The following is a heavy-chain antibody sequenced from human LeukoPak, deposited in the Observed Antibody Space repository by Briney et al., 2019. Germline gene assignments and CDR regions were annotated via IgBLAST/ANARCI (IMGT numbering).Heavy chain of an antibody. V-gene: IGHV1-2*02. D-gene: IGHD3-10*01. Sequence: ASVKVSCKASGFTFTGYYMHWLRQAPGQGLEWMGWINPNSGDTKYAQKFQGRVTMTRDTSISTAYMELRRLRSDDTAVYYCARDRPPRGVYYFDYWGQGTLVTVSS. CDR1: GFTFTGYY. CDR2: INPNSGDT. CDR3: ARDRPPRGVYYFDY. J-gene: IGHJ4*02.